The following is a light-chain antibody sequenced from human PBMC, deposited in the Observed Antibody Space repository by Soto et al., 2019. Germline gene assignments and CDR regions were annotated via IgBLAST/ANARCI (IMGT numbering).Light chain of an antibody. CDR2: SVS. V-gene: IGLV2-11*01. CDR1: SSDVGGHNY. J-gene: IGLJ1*01. CDR3: CSYAGSYTYV. Sequence: ALTQPRSVSGSPGQSVTISCTGTSSDVGGHNYVSWYQQHPGKAPKLMISSVSKRPSGVPDRFSGSKSGNTASLTISGLQAEDEADYYCCSYAGSYTYVFGTGTKVTVL.